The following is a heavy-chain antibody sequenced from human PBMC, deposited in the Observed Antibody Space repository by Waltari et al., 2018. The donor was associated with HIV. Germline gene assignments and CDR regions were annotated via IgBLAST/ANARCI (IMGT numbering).Heavy chain of an antibody. CDR2: ITRGSSYL. Sequence: EVRLVESGGGLVKPGGSLTLSCTASGLNFNRFTMTWVRLAPSKGLEWVSSITRGSSYLYYSDAVKGRFTVSRDNAKNSLFLQLKALTAEDTALYFCVRDRTSVTTGDFDSWGQGVPVTVSS. D-gene: IGHD1-1*01. CDR1: GLNFNRFT. V-gene: IGHV3-21*02. J-gene: IGHJ4*02. CDR3: VRDRTSVTTGDFDS.